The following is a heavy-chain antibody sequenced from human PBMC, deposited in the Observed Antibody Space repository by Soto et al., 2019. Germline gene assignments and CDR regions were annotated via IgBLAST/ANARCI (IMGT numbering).Heavy chain of an antibody. CDR2: INHSGST. J-gene: IGHJ4*02. CDR3: ARTSRFDS. Sequence: QVQLQQWGAGLLKPSETLSLTCAVYGGSFSGYYWSWIRQPPGKGLEWIGEINHSGSTNYNPSLKSRGTMSVDTSKNQFSLKLSSVTAADTAVYYCARTSRFDSWGQGTLVTVSS. D-gene: IGHD6-6*01. CDR1: GGSFSGYY. V-gene: IGHV4-34*01.